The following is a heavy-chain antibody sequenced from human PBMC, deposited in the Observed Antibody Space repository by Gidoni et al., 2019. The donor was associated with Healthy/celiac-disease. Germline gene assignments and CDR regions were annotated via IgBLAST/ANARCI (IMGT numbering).Heavy chain of an antibody. J-gene: IGHJ5*02. D-gene: IGHD6-13*01. CDR2: FDHEDGET. V-gene: IGHV1-24*01. Sequence: QVQLVQSGAEVKKPGASVKVSCKFSGYTLTALSMHWVRQAPGKGLEWMGGFDHEDGETIYAQKFQGRVTMTEDTSTDTAYMEMSSLRYEDTAVYYGATGGIAAAGTESYWFDPWGQGTLVTVSS. CDR3: ATGGIAAAGTESYWFDP. CDR1: GYTLTALS.